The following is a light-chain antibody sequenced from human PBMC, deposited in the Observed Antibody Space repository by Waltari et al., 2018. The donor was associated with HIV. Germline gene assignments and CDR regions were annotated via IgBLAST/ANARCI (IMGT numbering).Light chain of an antibody. V-gene: IGLV3-10*01. Sequence: SYELTQPPSVSVSPGQAARIPCSGYALAKNYASWYQQKSGQAPVLVIYEDDKRPSGIPERFSASTSGTMATLTISGAQVEDEGDYYCYSTDSSGYHKVFGGGTKLTVL. CDR3: YSTDSSGYHKV. CDR1: ALAKNY. CDR2: EDD. J-gene: IGLJ2*01.